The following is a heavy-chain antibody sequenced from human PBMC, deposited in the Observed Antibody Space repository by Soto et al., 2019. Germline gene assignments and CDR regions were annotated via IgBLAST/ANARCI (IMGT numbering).Heavy chain of an antibody. V-gene: IGHV4-59*03. CDR1: GGSISSYF. CDR3: VSSRTAVFGDALDI. J-gene: IGHJ3*02. CDR2: IYDSGDA. Sequence: SETLSLTCSVSGGSISSYFKNWIRRAPGKGLEWIGCIYDSGDANYNPSLKSRVTISLDTSKNQFSLKLNSVTPADTAVYYCVSSRTAVFGDALDIWALGTMVTVSS. D-gene: IGHD2-21*02.